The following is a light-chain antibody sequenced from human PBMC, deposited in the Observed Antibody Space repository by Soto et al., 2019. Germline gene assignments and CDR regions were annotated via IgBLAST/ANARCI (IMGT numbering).Light chain of an antibody. Sequence: IQLTQSPSSLSASVGDRVTITCRASQGIRSALGWYQQKPGKAPKLLIYAASSLQSGVPSRFSGSGSGTDFTLTISSLQPEDFATYYCQQSYRTPLNFGGGTKVDIK. CDR3: QQSYRTPLN. V-gene: IGKV1-39*01. J-gene: IGKJ4*01. CDR1: QGIRSA. CDR2: AAS.